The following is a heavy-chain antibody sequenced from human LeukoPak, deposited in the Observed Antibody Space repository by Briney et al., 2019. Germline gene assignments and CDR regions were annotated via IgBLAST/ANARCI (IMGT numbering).Heavy chain of an antibody. V-gene: IGHV4-61*02. J-gene: IGHJ4*02. CDR3: ARLHRSGNFDY. CDR1: GGSISSGTYY. Sequence: PSQTLSLTCTVSGGSISSGTYYWSWIRQPAGKGLEWIGRIYSSGSTNYNPSLKSRVSISVDTSKNQFSLKLSSVTAADTAVFYCARLHRSGNFDYWGQGSLVTVSS. D-gene: IGHD1-26*01. CDR2: IYSSGST.